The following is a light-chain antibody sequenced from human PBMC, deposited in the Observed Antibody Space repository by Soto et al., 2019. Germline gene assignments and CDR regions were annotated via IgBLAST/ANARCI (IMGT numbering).Light chain of an antibody. CDR2: GAS. CDR1: QSVSHNY. Sequence: EIVLTQSPGTVSLSPGERATLSCRASQSVSHNYLAWYQQKPGQAPRLLIYGASSRATGIPDRFSGSGSGTDFTLTINNLEPEDFAVYYCQVRTNWSIAFGRGTRLETK. V-gene: IGKV3D-20*02. J-gene: IGKJ5*01. CDR3: QVRTNWSIA.